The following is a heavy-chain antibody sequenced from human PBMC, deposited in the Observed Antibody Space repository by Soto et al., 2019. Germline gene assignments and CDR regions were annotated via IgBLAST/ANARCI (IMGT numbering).Heavy chain of an antibody. CDR2: IIPNFGSS. Sequence: ASVKVSCKASGGTFSSSSISWVRQAPGKGLEWMGGIIPNFGSSNYAPSFQGRVTFTADTSTSAAYMELSGLRSEDTAFYYCVKGFNNNWDGLDRWGQGPMVTVYS. V-gene: IGHV1-69*06. J-gene: IGHJ5*02. CDR3: VKGFNNNWDGLDR. CDR1: GGTFSSSS. D-gene: IGHD1-1*01.